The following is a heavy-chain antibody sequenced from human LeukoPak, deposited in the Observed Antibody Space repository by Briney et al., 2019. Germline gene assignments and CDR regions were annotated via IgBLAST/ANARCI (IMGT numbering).Heavy chain of an antibody. D-gene: IGHD3-3*01. Sequence: TGGSLRLSCAASGFTFSSYEMNWVRQAPGKGLEWVSYISSSDSTIYYADSVKGQFTISRDNAKNSLYLQMNSLRAEDTAVYYCARDYDFWSGFPPLFDYWGQGTLVTVSS. J-gene: IGHJ4*02. CDR2: ISSSDSTI. CDR1: GFTFSSYE. CDR3: ARDYDFWSGFPPLFDY. V-gene: IGHV3-48*03.